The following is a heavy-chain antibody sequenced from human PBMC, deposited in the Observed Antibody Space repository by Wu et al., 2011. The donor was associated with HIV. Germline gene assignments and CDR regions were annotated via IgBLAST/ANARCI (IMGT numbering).Heavy chain of an antibody. V-gene: IGHV1-18*01. J-gene: IGHJ4*02. Sequence: QVQLVQSGAEVKKPGASVKVSCKASGYTFTSYGISWVRQAPGQGLEWIGWIRTYNGETNYAQNLQGRVTVTTDXSTSTVYMEVRSLRSDDTAVYYCARDPPGYPYYFDYWGQGTLVTVSS. CDR3: ARDPPGYPYYFDY. CDR1: GYTFTSYG. D-gene: IGHD5-12*01. CDR2: IRTYNGET.